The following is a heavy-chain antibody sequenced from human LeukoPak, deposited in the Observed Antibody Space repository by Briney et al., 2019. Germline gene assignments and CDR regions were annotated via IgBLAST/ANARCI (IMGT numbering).Heavy chain of an antibody. V-gene: IGHV1-18*01. CDR3: ARDAHYYGSGPGDY. Sequence: GASVKVSCKASGYSFISSGISWVRQAPGQGLEWMGWISGYNGNTNYAQKFQGRVTMTTDTFTSTAYMELRSLRSDDTAVYYCARDAHYYGSGPGDYWGQGTLVTVSS. CDR2: ISGYNGNT. CDR1: GYSFISSG. J-gene: IGHJ4*02. D-gene: IGHD3-10*01.